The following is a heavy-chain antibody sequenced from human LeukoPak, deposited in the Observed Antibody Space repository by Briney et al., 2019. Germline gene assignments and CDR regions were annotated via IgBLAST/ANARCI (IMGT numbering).Heavy chain of an antibody. CDR1: GGSISSGSYY. J-gene: IGHJ5*02. Sequence: SETLSLTCTVSGGSISSGSYYWSWIRQPAGKGLEWIGRIYTSGSTNYNPSLKSRVTISVDTSKNQFSLKLSSVTAADTAVYYCARDLSFWGTSDNWFDPWGQGTLVTVSS. V-gene: IGHV4-61*02. CDR2: IYTSGST. D-gene: IGHD2-2*01. CDR3: ARDLSFWGTSDNWFDP.